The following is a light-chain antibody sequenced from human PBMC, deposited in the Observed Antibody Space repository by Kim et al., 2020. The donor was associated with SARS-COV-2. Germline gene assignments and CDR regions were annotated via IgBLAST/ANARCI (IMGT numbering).Light chain of an antibody. J-gene: IGLJ2*01. Sequence: ALGQTARITCQGDSLRSYYASWYQQKPGQAPVLVIYGKNNRPSGIPDRFAGSSSGNTASLTITGAQAEDEADYYCNSRDSSGNHVVFGGGTKVTVL. CDR3: NSRDSSGNHVV. CDR2: GKN. V-gene: IGLV3-19*01. CDR1: SLRSYY.